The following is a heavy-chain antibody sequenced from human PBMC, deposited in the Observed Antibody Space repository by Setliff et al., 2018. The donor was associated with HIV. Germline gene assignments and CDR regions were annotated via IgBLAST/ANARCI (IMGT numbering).Heavy chain of an antibody. V-gene: IGHV3-23*01. J-gene: IGHJ4*01. CDR3: AKRTSVGSLV. Sequence: GASVKVSCKASGYTFSSYSMNWVRQAPGKGLEWVSGISGGGGTTYYAAAVKGRFTISRDNSKNTLYLQMNSLRAEDTAVYYCAKRTSVGSLVWGQGTLVTVSS. CDR1: GYTFSSYS. D-gene: IGHD3-10*01. CDR2: ISGGGGTT.